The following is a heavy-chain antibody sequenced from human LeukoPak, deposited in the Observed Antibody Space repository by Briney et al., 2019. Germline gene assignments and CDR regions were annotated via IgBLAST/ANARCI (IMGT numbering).Heavy chain of an antibody. CDR1: GGSISSYY. D-gene: IGHD2-2*01. J-gene: IGHJ4*02. V-gene: IGHV4-59*01. CDR3: ARGPYCSSTSCYLENFDY. CDR2: IYYSGST. Sequence: SETLSLTCTVSGGSISSYYWSWIRQPPGKGLEWIGYIYYSGSTNYNPSLKSRVTISVDTSKNQFSLKLSSVTAADTAVYYCARGPYCSSTSCYLENFDYWGQGTLVTVSS.